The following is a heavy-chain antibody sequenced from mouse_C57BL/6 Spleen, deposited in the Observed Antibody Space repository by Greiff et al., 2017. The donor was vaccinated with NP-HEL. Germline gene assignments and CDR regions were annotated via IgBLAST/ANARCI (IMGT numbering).Heavy chain of an antibody. V-gene: IGHV10-1*01. D-gene: IGHD3-2*02. CDR2: IRSKSNNYAT. J-gene: IGHJ3*01. Sequence: EVQVVESGGGLVQPKGSLKLSCAASGFSFNTYAMNWVRQAPGKGLEWVARIRSKSNNYATYYADSVKDRFTISRDESESMLYLQMNNLKTEDTAMYYCVSRGDSSGFAYWGQGTLVTVSA. CDR1: GFSFNTYA. CDR3: VSRGDSSGFAY.